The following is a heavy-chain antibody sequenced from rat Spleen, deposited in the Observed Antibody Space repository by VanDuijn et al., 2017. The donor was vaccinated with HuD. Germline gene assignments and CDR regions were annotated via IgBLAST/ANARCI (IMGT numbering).Heavy chain of an antibody. CDR1: GFTFDDYG. V-gene: IGHV5S13*01. D-gene: IGHD1-9*01. CDR2: ISTGGGNT. J-gene: IGHJ2*01. Sequence: EVKLVESGGGLVQPGRSLKLSCAASGFTFDDYGMAWVRQAPTKGLEWVASISTGGGNTYYRDSVKGRFTISRDNAKSTLSLQMDSLRSEDTATYYCARRHYGYTDYFDYWGQGVMVTVSS. CDR3: ARRHYGYTDYFDY.